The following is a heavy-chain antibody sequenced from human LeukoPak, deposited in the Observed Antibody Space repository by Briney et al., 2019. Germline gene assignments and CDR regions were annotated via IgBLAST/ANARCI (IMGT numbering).Heavy chain of an antibody. Sequence: GGSLRLSCAVSGFTFSTYAMSWVRQAPGKGLEWVSGITGNGGSVYYADSVKGRFTISRDNSKNSLYLQMNSLRTEDTALYYCAKDGGSDPHYYYGMDVWGQGTTVTVSS. CDR1: GFTFSTYA. CDR2: ITGNGGSV. J-gene: IGHJ6*02. D-gene: IGHD4-23*01. CDR3: AKDGGSDPHYYYGMDV. V-gene: IGHV3-23*01.